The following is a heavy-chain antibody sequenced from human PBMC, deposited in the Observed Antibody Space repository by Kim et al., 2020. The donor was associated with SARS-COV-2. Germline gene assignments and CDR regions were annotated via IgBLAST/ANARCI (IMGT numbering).Heavy chain of an antibody. CDR1: GFIFGDYG. CDR2: VNWNGGNI. J-gene: IGHJ4*02. CDR3: VRDVGYGGNEHSDY. Sequence: GGSLRLSCAASGFIFGDYGMSWVRQGPGKGLEWVSGVNWNGGNIDYADSVKGRFAISRDNAKNSLFLQMNSLRVEDTAFYYCVRDVGYGGNEHSDYWGQGTLVTVSS. V-gene: IGHV3-20*04. D-gene: IGHD4-17*01.